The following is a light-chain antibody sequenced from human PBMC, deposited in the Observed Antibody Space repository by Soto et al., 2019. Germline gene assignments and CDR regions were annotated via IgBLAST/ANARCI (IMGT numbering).Light chain of an antibody. CDR1: QSVSSSY. J-gene: IGKJ2*01. Sequence: EIVLTQSPGTLSLSPGERATLSCRASQSVSSSYLAWYQQKPGQAPRLLIYGASSMATGIPDRFSGSGSGTDFTLTISRLEREDFAVYYCQQYGSSPYTFGQGTKLEIK. CDR2: GAS. CDR3: QQYGSSPYT. V-gene: IGKV3-20*01.